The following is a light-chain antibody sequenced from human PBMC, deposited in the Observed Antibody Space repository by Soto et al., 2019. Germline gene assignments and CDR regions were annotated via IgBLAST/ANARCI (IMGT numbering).Light chain of an antibody. CDR2: GNT. Sequence: QLVLTQPPSVSGAPGQRVTISCTGSSSNIGAGYDVHWYQQLPGTAPKLLIYGNTNRPSGVPDRFSGSKSGTSASLAITGLQAEDEADYYCQSYDSLGGSRLFGSGTKVTVL. CDR3: QSYDSLGGSRL. V-gene: IGLV1-40*01. CDR1: SSNIGAGYD. J-gene: IGLJ1*01.